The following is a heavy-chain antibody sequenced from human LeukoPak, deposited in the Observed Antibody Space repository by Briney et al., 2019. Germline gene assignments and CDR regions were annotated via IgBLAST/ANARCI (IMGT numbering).Heavy chain of an antibody. Sequence: ASVKVSCKASGYTFTSYYMHWVRQAPGQGLEWMGIINPSGGSTSYAQKFQGRVTMTRDMSTSTVYMELSSLKASDTAMYYCARQFRRILTGYYYFDYWGQGTLVTVSS. CDR1: GYTFTSYY. J-gene: IGHJ4*02. CDR3: ARQFRRILTGYYYFDY. CDR2: INPSGGST. V-gene: IGHV1-46*01. D-gene: IGHD3-9*01.